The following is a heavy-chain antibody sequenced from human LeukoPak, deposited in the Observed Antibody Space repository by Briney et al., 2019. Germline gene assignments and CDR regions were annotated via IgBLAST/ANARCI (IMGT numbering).Heavy chain of an antibody. V-gene: IGHV3-30*03. D-gene: IGHD3-22*01. CDR2: ISYDGSNK. CDR1: GFTFSSYG. CDR3: ATYSSLNRREFQF. J-gene: IGHJ1*01. Sequence: GGSLRLSCAASGFTFSSYGMHWVRQAPGKGLEWVAVISYDGSNKYYADSVKGRFTISRDNSKNSLYLQMNSLRAEDTAVYYCATYSSLNRREFQFWGQGTLLTVSS.